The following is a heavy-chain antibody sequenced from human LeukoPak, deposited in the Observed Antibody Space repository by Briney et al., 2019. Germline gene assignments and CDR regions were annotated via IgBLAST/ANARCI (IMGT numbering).Heavy chain of an antibody. CDR3: ARVRLRVTRFDAFDI. D-gene: IGHD2-21*02. J-gene: IGHJ3*02. CDR1: GYTFTSYG. Sequence: ASVKVSCKASGYTFTSYGISWVRQAPGQGLEWMGWISAYNGNTNYAQKLQGRVTMTTYTSTSTAYMDLRSLRSDDTAVYYCARVRLRVTRFDAFDIWGQGTMVTVSS. CDR2: ISAYNGNT. V-gene: IGHV1-18*01.